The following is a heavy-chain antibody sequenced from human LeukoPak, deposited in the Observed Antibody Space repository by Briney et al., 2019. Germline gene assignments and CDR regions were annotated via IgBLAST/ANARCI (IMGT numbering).Heavy chain of an antibody. V-gene: IGHV5-51*01. Sequence: GESLKISCKGSGYSFTSYWIGWVRQMPGKGLEWMGIVNPGGSDTRYSPSFQGQVTISADKSISTAYLQWSSLKASDTAMYYCARLYYDFWSGYFAVNNWFDPWGQGTLVTVSS. J-gene: IGHJ5*02. D-gene: IGHD3-3*01. CDR1: GYSFTSYW. CDR2: VNPGGSDT. CDR3: ARLYYDFWSGYFAVNNWFDP.